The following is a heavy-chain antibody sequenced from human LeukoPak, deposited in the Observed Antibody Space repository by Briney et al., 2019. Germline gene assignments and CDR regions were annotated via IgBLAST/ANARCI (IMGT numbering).Heavy chain of an antibody. CDR1: GGSFSGYY. Sequence: PSETLSLTCAVYGGSFSGYYWSWIRQPPGKGLEWVGEINHSGSTNYNPSLKSRVTISVDTSKNQFSLKLSSVTAADTAVYYCASANYDSSGYGRMWVTPGYYFDYWGQGTLVTVSS. CDR2: INHSGST. V-gene: IGHV4-34*01. J-gene: IGHJ4*02. CDR3: ASANYDSSGYGRMWVTPGYYFDY. D-gene: IGHD3-22*01.